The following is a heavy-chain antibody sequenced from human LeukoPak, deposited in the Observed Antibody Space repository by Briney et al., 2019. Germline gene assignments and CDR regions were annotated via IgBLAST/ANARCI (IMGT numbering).Heavy chain of an antibody. D-gene: IGHD1-26*01. V-gene: IGHV3-48*01. CDR3: AREGGQELLSLPFDY. CDR1: GFAFNTYS. J-gene: IGHJ4*02. Sequence: PGGSLRLSCAASGFAFNTYSMNWVRQAPGKGLEWVSSITSSSTTIYYADPVKGRFTISRDNAKNSLYLQMNSLRAEDTAVYYCAREGGQELLSLPFDYWGQGTLVTVSS. CDR2: ITSSSTTI.